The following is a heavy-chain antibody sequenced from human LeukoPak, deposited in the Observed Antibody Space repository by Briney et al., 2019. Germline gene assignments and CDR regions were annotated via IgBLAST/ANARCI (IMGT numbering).Heavy chain of an antibody. CDR3: ARVRFGELLPVAFDI. CDR1: GGSISSSSYY. V-gene: IGHV4-39*07. D-gene: IGHD3-10*01. Sequence: PSETLSLTCTVSGGSISSSSYYWGWIRQPPGKGLEWIGSIYYSGSTYYNPSLKSRVTISVDTSKNQFSLKLSSVTAADMAVYYCARVRFGELLPVAFDIWSQGTMVTVSS. J-gene: IGHJ3*02. CDR2: IYYSGST.